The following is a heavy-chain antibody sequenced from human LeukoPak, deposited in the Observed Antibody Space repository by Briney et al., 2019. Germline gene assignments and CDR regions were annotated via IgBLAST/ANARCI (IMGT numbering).Heavy chain of an antibody. CDR2: IIPIFGTA. V-gene: IGHV1-69*13. CDR1: GGTFSSYA. Sequence: SVKVSCKASGGTFSSYAISWVRQAPGQGLEWMGGIIPIFGTANYAQKFQGRVTITADESTSTAYTELSSLRSEDTAVYYCASQYSSSWYGGYWFDPWGQGTLVTVSS. CDR3: ASQYSSSWYGGYWFDP. D-gene: IGHD6-13*01. J-gene: IGHJ5*02.